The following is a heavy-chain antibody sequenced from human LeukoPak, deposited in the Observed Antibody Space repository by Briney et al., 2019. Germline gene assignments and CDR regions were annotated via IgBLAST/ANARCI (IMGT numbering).Heavy chain of an antibody. Sequence: GGSLRLSCAASGFTFDDYAMHWVRQAPGKGLEWVSGISSNSENIVYADSVRGRFTISRDDAQNSLFLQMNSLRAEDTALYYCAKDIGFGITAFRGMDVWGKGTTVTISS. V-gene: IGHV3-9*01. CDR1: GFTFDDYA. CDR3: AKDIGFGITAFRGMDV. CDR2: ISSNSENI. J-gene: IGHJ6*04. D-gene: IGHD3-10*01.